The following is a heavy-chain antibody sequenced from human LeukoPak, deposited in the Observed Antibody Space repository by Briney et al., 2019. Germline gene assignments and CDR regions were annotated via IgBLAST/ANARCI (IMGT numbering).Heavy chain of an antibody. V-gene: IGHV3-23*01. J-gene: IGHJ4*02. CDR1: GFTFTNYA. CDR3: AKDRPNSGWFFDY. D-gene: IGHD6-19*01. CDR2: ISDSGGST. Sequence: GGSLRLSCAASGFTFTNYAMTWARQAPGKGLEWVSAISDSGGSTHYADSVKGRFTISRDNSKNTLYLQMNSLRAEDTAVYYCAKDRPNSGWFFDYWGQGTLVTVSS.